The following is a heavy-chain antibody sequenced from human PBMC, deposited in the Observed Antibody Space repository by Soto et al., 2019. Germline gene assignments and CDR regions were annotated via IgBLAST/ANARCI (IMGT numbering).Heavy chain of an antibody. CDR1: GGSFSGYY. CDR2: INHSGST. D-gene: IGHD6-13*01. CDR3: ASNSWEFDY. V-gene: IGHV4-34*01. J-gene: IGHJ4*02. Sequence: SETLSLTCAVYGGSFSGYYWSWIRQPPGKGLEWIGEINHSGSTNYNPSLKSRVTISVDTSKNQFSLKLSSVTAADTAVYYCASNSWEFDYWGQGTLVTVYS.